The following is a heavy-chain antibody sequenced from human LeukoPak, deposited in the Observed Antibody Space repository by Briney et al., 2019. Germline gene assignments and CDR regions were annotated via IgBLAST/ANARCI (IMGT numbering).Heavy chain of an antibody. CDR1: GFTFSSYA. D-gene: IGHD2-2*01. CDR3: ARAVSGDIVVVPAAYYMDV. J-gene: IGHJ6*03. V-gene: IGHV3-30-3*01. Sequence: GGSLRLSCAASGFTFSSYAMHWVRQAPGKGLEWVAVISYDGSNKYYADSVKGRFTISRDNAKNSLYLQMNSLRAEDTAVYYCARAVSGDIVVVPAAYYMDVWGKGTTVTVSS. CDR2: ISYDGSNK.